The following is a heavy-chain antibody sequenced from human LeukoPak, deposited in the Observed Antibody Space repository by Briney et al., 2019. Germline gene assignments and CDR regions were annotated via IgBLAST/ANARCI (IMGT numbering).Heavy chain of an antibody. J-gene: IGHJ4*02. D-gene: IGHD6-19*01. CDR3: ARGRRGYSSGWYYFDY. CDR2: INSDGSST. Sequence: PGGSLRLSCAASGFTFSSYWMHWVRQAPGKGLVWVSRINSDGSSTSYADSVKGRFTISRDNAKNTLYLQMNSLRAEDTAVYYCARGRRGYSSGWYYFDYWGQGTLVTVSS. V-gene: IGHV3-74*01. CDR1: GFTFSSYW.